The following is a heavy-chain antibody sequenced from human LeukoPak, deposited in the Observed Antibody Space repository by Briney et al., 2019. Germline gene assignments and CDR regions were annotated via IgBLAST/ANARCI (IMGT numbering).Heavy chain of an antibody. D-gene: IGHD4-23*01. V-gene: IGHV3-53*01. J-gene: IGHJ1*01. Sequence: PGGSLRLSCAASGFTVSSNYMSWVRQAPGKGLEWVSVIYSGGSTYYADSVKGRFTISRDNSKNTLYLQMNSLRAEDTAVYYCARAGGTADYGGNSPWHFQHWGQGTLVTVSS. CDR3: ARAGGTADYGGNSPWHFQH. CDR2: IYSGGST. CDR1: GFTVSSNY.